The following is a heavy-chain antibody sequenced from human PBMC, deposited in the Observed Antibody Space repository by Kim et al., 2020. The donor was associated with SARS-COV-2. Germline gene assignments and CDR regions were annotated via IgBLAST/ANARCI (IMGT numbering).Heavy chain of an antibody. CDR1: GFTFSSYW. CDR3: ARVYPIIAAAELGNYYGMDV. V-gene: IGHV3-74*01. CDR2: INSDGSST. D-gene: IGHD6-13*01. J-gene: IGHJ6*02. Sequence: GGSLRLSCAASGFTFSSYWMHWVRQAPGKGLVWVSRINSDGSSTSYADSVKGRFTISRDNAKNTLYLQMNSLRAEDTAVYYCARVYPIIAAAELGNYYGMDVWGQGTTVTVSS.